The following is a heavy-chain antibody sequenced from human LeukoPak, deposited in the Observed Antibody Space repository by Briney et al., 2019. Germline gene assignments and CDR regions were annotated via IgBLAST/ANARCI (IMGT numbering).Heavy chain of an antibody. J-gene: IGHJ4*02. CDR1: GFTFSSYG. CDR3: AKGSAYYYDSSDIDY. CDR2: ISYDGSNK. D-gene: IGHD3-22*01. Sequence: GGSLRLSCAASGFTFSSYGMHWVRQAPGKGLEWVAVISYDGSNKCYADSVKGRFTISRDNSKNTLYLQMNSLRAEDTAVYYCAKGSAYYYDSSDIDYWGQGTLVTVSS. V-gene: IGHV3-30*18.